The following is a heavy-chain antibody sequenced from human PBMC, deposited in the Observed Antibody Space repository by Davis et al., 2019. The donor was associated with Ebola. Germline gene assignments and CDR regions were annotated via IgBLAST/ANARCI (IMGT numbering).Heavy chain of an antibody. J-gene: IGHJ6*02. V-gene: IGHV4-39*01. D-gene: IGHD4-17*01. CDR3: ARLKGTTVTTITQPPLLYYYGMDV. Sequence: PSETLSLTCTVSGGSISSSSYYWGWIRQPPGKGLEWIGSIYYSGSTYYNPSLKSRVTISVDTSKNQFSLKLSSVTAADTAVYYCARLKGTTVTTITQPPLLYYYGMDVWGQGTTVTVSS. CDR2: IYYSGST. CDR1: GGSISSSSYY.